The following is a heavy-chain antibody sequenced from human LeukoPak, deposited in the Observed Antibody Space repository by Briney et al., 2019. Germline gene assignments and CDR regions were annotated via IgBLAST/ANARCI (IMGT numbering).Heavy chain of an antibody. CDR1: GYTFTSYA. CDR2: INAGNGNT. D-gene: IGHD1-1*01. Sequence: ASVKVSCKASGYTFTSYAMHWVRQAPGHRLEWMGWINAGNGNTKYSQKFQGRVTITRDTSASTAYMELSSLRSEDTAVYYCARSGTTGWLIDYWGQGTLVTVSS. V-gene: IGHV1-3*01. CDR3: ARSGTTGWLIDY. J-gene: IGHJ4*02.